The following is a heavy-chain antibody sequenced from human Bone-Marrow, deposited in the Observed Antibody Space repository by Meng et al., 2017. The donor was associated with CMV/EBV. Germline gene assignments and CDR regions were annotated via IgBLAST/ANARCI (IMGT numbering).Heavy chain of an antibody. J-gene: IGHJ6*02. CDR2: MNPNSGNT. Sequence: ASVKVSCKASGGTFSSYAISWVRQAPGQGLEWMGWMNPNSGNTGYAQKFQGRVTITRNTSISTAYMELSSLRSEDTAVYYCARGGYDFWSGPGGMDVWGQGTTVTVSS. CDR3: ARGGYDFWSGPGGMDV. D-gene: IGHD3-3*01. V-gene: IGHV1-8*03. CDR1: GGTFSSYA.